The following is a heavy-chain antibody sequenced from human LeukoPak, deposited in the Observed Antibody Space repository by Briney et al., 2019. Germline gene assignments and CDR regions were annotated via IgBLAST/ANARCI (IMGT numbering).Heavy chain of an antibody. V-gene: IGHV4-39*01. J-gene: IGHJ6*03. CDR1: GGSISSSSYY. D-gene: IGHD2/OR15-2a*01. CDR3: ASQSGVSFSYYYYMDV. Sequence: PSETLSLTCTVSGGSISSSSYYWGWIRQPPGKGLEWIGSIYYSGSTYYNPSLKSRVTISVDTSKNQFSLKLSSVTAADTAVYYCASQSGVSFSYYYYMDVWGKGTTVTVSS. CDR2: IYYSGST.